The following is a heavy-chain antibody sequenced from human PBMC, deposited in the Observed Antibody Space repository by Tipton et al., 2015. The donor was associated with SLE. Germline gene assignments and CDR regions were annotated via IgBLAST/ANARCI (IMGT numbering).Heavy chain of an antibody. CDR3: ARVASSSTWYFDY. V-gene: IGHV4-4*08. D-gene: IGHD6-19*01. CDR2: IYTSGST. CDR1: GGSISSYY. J-gene: IGHJ4*02. Sequence: TLSLTCTVSGGSISSYYWSWIRQPPGKGLEWIGYIYTSGSTNYNPSLKSRVTISVDTSKNQFSLKLSSMTAADTAMYYCARVASSSTWYFDYWGQGTLVTVSS.